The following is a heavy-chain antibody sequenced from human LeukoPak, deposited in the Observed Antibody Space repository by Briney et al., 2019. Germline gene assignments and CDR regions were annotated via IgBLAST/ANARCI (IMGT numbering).Heavy chain of an antibody. Sequence: GGSLRLSCEASGFTFSSYGMHWVRQAPGKGLEWVAVIWYDGSNKYYADSVKGRFTISRDNSKNTLYLQMNSLRAEDTAVYYCAREGGEGNWNYWGYCFDYWGQGTLVTVSS. CDR2: IWYDGSNK. J-gene: IGHJ4*02. CDR3: AREGGEGNWNYWGYCFDY. CDR1: GFTFSSYG. D-gene: IGHD1-7*01. V-gene: IGHV3-33*01.